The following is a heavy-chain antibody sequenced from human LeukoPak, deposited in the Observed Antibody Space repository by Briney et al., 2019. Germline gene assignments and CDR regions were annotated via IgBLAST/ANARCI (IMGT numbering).Heavy chain of an antibody. CDR2: SYHSGTS. D-gene: IGHD4-23*01. CDR1: GYSISTGYY. Sequence: SETLSLTCAVSGYSISTGYYWGWVRQPPGKGLEWIGNSYHSGTSYYNPSLKSRVSISDDTSKNQFSLKLRSVTAADTAVYYCARKYGSNAGYFDYWGQGALVTVSS. CDR3: ARKYGSNAGYFDY. V-gene: IGHV4-38-2*01. J-gene: IGHJ4*02.